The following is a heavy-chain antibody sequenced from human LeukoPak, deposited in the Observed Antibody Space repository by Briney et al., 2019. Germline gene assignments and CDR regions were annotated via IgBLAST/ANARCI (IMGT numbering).Heavy chain of an antibody. Sequence: GGSLRLSCAASGFTFDDYGMSWVRQAPGKGLEWVSGINWNGGSTGYADSVKGRFTISRDNAKNSLYLQMNSLRAEDTALYYCARDPPPYDSMYFDYWGQGTLVTVSS. CDR2: INWNGGST. CDR1: GFTFDDYG. V-gene: IGHV3-20*04. CDR3: ARDPPPYDSMYFDY. J-gene: IGHJ4*02. D-gene: IGHD3-22*01.